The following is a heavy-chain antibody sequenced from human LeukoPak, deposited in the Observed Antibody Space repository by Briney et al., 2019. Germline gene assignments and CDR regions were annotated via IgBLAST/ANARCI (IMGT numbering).Heavy chain of an antibody. CDR1: GGSFSGYY. V-gene: IGHV4-34*01. J-gene: IGHJ4*02. Sequence: PSETLSLTCVVSGGSFSGYYWSWIRQSPGKGLEWAGEINHSGTTKYNPSLESRVTISIDTSKNQFSLKLSSVTAADTATYYCARGPPYSYDSSGYYRFDSWGQGTLVTASA. CDR3: ARGPPYSYDSSGYYRFDS. CDR2: INHSGTT. D-gene: IGHD3-22*01.